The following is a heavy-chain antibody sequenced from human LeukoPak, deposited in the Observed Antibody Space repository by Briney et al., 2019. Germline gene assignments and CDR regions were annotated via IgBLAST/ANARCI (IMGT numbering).Heavy chain of an antibody. V-gene: IGHV3-23*01. D-gene: IGHD6-19*01. CDR1: GFTFSSYA. Sequence: GGSLRLSCAASGFTFSSYAMSWVRQAPGKGLEWVSGISGGDDTTYFADSVKGRFTISRDNSKNTLYLQMNRLRAEDTAVYYCAKDKQWLVLDYWGRGTLVTVSS. CDR2: ISGGDDTT. CDR3: AKDKQWLVLDY. J-gene: IGHJ4*02.